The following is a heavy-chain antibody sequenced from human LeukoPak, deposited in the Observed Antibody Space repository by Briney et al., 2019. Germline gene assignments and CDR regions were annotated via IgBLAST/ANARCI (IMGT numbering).Heavy chain of an antibody. Sequence: GGSLRLSCAASGFTFSSYAMHWVRQAPGKGLEWVAVISYDGSNKYYADSVKGRFTISRDNSKNTLYLQMNSLRAEDTAVYYCAKEAEYYDFWSGSYYFDYWGQGTLVTVSS. CDR2: ISYDGSNK. CDR3: AKEAEYYDFWSGSYYFDY. J-gene: IGHJ4*02. V-gene: IGHV3-30-3*01. D-gene: IGHD3-3*01. CDR1: GFTFSSYA.